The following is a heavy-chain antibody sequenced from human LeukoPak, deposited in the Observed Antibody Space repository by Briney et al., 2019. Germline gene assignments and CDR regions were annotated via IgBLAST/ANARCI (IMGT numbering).Heavy chain of an antibody. CDR1: GYTFTGYY. J-gene: IGHJ6*02. V-gene: IGHV1-2*02. D-gene: IGHD6-13*01. CDR2: INPNSGGT. Sequence: ASVKVSCKASGYTFTGYYMHWVRQAPGQGVEWMGWINPNSGGTNYAQKFQGRVTMTRDTSISTAYMELSRLRSDDTAVYYCASAYSSSWTENYYGMDVWGQGTTVTVSS. CDR3: ASAYSSSWTENYYGMDV.